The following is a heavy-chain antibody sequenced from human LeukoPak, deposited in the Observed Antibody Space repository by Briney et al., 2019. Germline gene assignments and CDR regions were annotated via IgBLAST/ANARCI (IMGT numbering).Heavy chain of an antibody. CDR3: ARLATMIVGQNAFDI. V-gene: IGHV5-51*01. Sequence: GESLKISCKGSGYSFTSYWIGWVRPMPGKGLEWMGIIYPGDSDTRYSPSFQGQVTISANKSISTAYLQWNSLKASDTAMYYCARLATMIVGQNAFDIWGQGTLVTVSS. CDR1: GYSFTSYW. CDR2: IYPGDSDT. J-gene: IGHJ4*02. D-gene: IGHD3-22*01.